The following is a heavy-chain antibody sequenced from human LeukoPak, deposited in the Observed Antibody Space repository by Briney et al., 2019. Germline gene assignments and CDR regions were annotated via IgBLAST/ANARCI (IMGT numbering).Heavy chain of an antibody. CDR1: GFTFSSYA. Sequence: GGSLRLSCAASGFTFSSYAMSWIRQAPGKGLEWVSYISSSSSYTNYADSVKGRFTISRDNAKNSLYLQMNSLRAEDTAVYYCATSITMVREYYFDYWGQGTLVTVSS. CDR3: ATSITMVREYYFDY. J-gene: IGHJ4*02. D-gene: IGHD3-10*01. CDR2: ISSSSSYT. V-gene: IGHV3-11*06.